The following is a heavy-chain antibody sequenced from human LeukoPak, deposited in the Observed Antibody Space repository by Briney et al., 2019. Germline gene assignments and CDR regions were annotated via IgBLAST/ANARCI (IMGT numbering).Heavy chain of an antibody. CDR1: GYTLTMYA. CDR2: INAGSGNT. Sequence: ASVKVSCKASGYTLTMYAMHWVRQAPGQRLEWMGWINAGSGNTQYSQKFQGRVTITRDTSASTAYMELSRLRSEDTAVYYCARGPGWFDPWGQGTLVTVSS. J-gene: IGHJ5*02. V-gene: IGHV1-3*01. CDR3: ARGPGWFDP.